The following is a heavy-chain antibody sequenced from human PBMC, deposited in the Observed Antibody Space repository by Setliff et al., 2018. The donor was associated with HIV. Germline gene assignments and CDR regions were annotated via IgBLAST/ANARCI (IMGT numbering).Heavy chain of an antibody. V-gene: IGHV4-31*03. CDR2: IYNTGST. D-gene: IGHD3-22*01. Sequence: PSETLSLTCTVSGASISSGGYYWSWIRQHPGKGLEWIGYIYNTGSTYHSPSLESRVTISIDTSKNQFSLRLNSVTAADTAVYYCARGHYYDGSGQYYFDYWGQGTLVTVSS. CDR3: ARGHYYDGSGQYYFDY. CDR1: GASISSGGYY. J-gene: IGHJ4*02.